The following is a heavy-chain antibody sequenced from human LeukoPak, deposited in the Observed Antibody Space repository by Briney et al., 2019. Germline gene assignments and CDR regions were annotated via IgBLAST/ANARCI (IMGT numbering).Heavy chain of an antibody. V-gene: IGHV3-73*01. CDR2: IRSKANTYAT. CDR1: GFTFSGSA. J-gene: IGHJ4*02. CDR3: TRHEDLAYCGGDCYYPHN. D-gene: IGHD2-21*02. Sequence: GGSLRLSCAASGFTFSGSAMHWVRQASGKGLEWVGRIRSKANTYATAYAASVKGRFTILRDDSKNTAYLQKNSLKTEDTTVYYCTRHEDLAYCGGDCYYPHNWGQGILVTVSS.